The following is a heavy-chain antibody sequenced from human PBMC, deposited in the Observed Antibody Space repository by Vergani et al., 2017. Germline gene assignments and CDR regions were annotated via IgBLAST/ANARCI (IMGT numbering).Heavy chain of an antibody. CDR2: IRYDGSNP. Sequence: QEQLLQSGGGVVQPGGSLRLSCIGSGYTFGHFDMHWVRQAPGKGLAWVAFIRYDGSNPQYIDSVKGRFTISRDNSKDTLFLQMNGLRPEDTGTYFCAKKGGSLYYYGVDVWVQGTLDTVSS. V-gene: IGHV3-30*02. D-gene: IGHD1-26*01. CDR3: AKKGGSLYYYGVDV. J-gene: IGHJ6*02. CDR1: GYTFGHFD.